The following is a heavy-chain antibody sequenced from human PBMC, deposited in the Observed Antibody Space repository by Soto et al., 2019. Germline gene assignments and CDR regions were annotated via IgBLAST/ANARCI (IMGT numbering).Heavy chain of an antibody. Sequence: QVQLQESGPGLVKPSQTLSLTCTVSGGSISSGGYYWSWIRQHPGKGLEWIGYIYYSGSTNYNPSLKSRVTISVDTSKNQFSLKLSSVTAADTAVYYCAREGRQLWLQSRFAYWGQGTLVTVSS. D-gene: IGHD5-18*01. CDR3: AREGRQLWLQSRFAY. V-gene: IGHV4-31*03. CDR2: IYYSGST. J-gene: IGHJ4*02. CDR1: GGSISSGGYY.